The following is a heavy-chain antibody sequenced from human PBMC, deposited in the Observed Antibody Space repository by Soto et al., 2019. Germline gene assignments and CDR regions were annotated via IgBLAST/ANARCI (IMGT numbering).Heavy chain of an antibody. D-gene: IGHD6-25*01. CDR3: AKTATPAIWYFDL. J-gene: IGHJ2*01. V-gene: IGHV3-30*18. CDR2: ISYDGSNK. Sequence: PGGSLRLSCAASGFAFSSYGMHWVRQAPGKGLEWVAVISYDGSNKYYADSVKGRFTISRDNSKNTLYLQMNSLRAEDTAVYYCAKTATPAIWYFDLWGRGTLVTVSS. CDR1: GFAFSSYG.